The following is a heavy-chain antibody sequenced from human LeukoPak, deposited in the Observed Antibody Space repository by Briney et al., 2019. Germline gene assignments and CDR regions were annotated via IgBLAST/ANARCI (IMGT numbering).Heavy chain of an antibody. CDR3: ATRNYYGSGSYLARQEYYFDY. CDR2: IIPIFGTA. Sequence: ASVKVSCKASGGTFSSYAISWVRQAPGQGLEWMGGIIPIFGTANYAQKFQGRVTITADKSTSTAYMELSSLRSEDTAVYYCATRNYYGSGSYLARQEYYFDYWGQGTLVTVSS. D-gene: IGHD3-10*01. CDR1: GGTFSSYA. J-gene: IGHJ4*02. V-gene: IGHV1-69*06.